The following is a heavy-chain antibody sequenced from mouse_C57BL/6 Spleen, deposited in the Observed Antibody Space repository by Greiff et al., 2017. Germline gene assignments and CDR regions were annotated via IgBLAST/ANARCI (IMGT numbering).Heavy chain of an antibody. CDR2: IDPETGGN. Sequence: QVQLQQSGAELVRPGASVTLSCKASGYTFTDYEMHWVKQTPVHGLEWIGAIDPETGGNAYNQKFKGKAILTADKSSSTAYMELRSLTSEDSAVYYCTRGLRGYFDVWGTGTTVTVSS. CDR1: GYTFTDYE. J-gene: IGHJ1*03. D-gene: IGHD2-4*01. V-gene: IGHV1-15*01. CDR3: TRGLRGYFDV.